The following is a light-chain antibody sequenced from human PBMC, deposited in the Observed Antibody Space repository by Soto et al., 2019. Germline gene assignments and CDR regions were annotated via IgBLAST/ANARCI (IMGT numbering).Light chain of an antibody. Sequence: LTQPASVSGSPGQSITISCTGTSSDIGGYNYVSWYQQHPGKAPQVMIYDVSNRPSGVSIRFSGSKSGNTASLTISGLQAEDEADYYCSSYSSTTTLVFGGGTKLTVL. V-gene: IGLV2-14*03. CDR2: DVS. J-gene: IGLJ2*01. CDR1: SSDIGGYNY. CDR3: SSYSSTTTLV.